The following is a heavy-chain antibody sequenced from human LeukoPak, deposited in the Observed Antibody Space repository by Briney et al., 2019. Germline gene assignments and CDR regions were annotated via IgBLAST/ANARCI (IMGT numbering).Heavy chain of an antibody. CDR3: ARARFPPGIYCSSTSCSKDY. J-gene: IGHJ4*02. D-gene: IGHD2-2*01. CDR2: INPSGGST. CDR1: GYTFTSYA. V-gene: IGHV1-46*01. Sequence: ASVKVSCKASGYTFTSYAMNWARQAPGQGLEWMGIINPSGGSTSYAQKFQGRVTMTRDTSTSTVYMELSSLRSEDTAVYYCARARFPPGIYCSSTSCSKDYWGQGTLVTVSS.